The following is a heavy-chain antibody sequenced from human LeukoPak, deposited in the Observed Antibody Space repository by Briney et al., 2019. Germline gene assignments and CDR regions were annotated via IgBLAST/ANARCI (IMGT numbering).Heavy chain of an antibody. J-gene: IGHJ4*02. Sequence: GGSLRLSCTASGFTFSTHWMTWVRQPPGKGLEWVANIKEDGSVKYYVDSVKGRFSISRDNAKNSLYLQMNSLRADDTAVYYCTADSGWSFAWWGQGTLVTVSS. CDR2: IKEDGSVK. CDR1: GFTFSTHW. V-gene: IGHV3-7*03. D-gene: IGHD6-19*01. CDR3: TADSGWSFAW.